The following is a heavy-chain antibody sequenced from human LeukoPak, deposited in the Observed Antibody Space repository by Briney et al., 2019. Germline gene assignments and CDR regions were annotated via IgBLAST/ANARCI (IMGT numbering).Heavy chain of an antibody. CDR2: IWYDGSNK. Sequence: GRSLRLSCAASGXTFSNYGVHWVRQAPDKGLEWVAHIWYDGSNKYYADSVKGRFTISRDNSKNTLYLQMNSLRAEDTAVYYCSSDFGDYRFDYWGQGTLVTVSS. D-gene: IGHD4-17*01. CDR3: SSDFGDYRFDY. CDR1: GXTFSNYG. J-gene: IGHJ4*02. V-gene: IGHV3-33*01.